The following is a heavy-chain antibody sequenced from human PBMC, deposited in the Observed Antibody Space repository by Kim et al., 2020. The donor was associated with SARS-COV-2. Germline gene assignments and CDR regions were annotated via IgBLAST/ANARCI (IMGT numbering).Heavy chain of an antibody. J-gene: IGHJ5*02. CDR2: INTGNGNT. D-gene: IGHD3-10*01. V-gene: IGHV1-3*04. CDR1: GYTFTSYA. Sequence: ASVKVSCKASGYTFTSYAMHWVRQAPGQRLEWMGWINTGNGNTKYSQKFQGRVTITRDTSASTAYMELSSLRSEDTAVYYCASGRGYYGSGSYISWFDPWCQGTLVTVSS. CDR3: ASGRGYYGSGSYISWFDP.